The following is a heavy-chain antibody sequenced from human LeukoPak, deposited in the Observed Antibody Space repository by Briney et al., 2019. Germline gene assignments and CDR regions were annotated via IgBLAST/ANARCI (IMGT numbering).Heavy chain of an antibody. CDR2: INGDGTIT. Sequence: GSLRLSCEASGFIFSAYYMHWVRQALGKGLVWVSHINGDGTITNYADSVKGRFTITRDNAKNTLSLQMNSLRAEDTAVYYCGRGGPVAALDDWGQGTLVIVSS. V-gene: IGHV3-74*01. J-gene: IGHJ4*02. CDR3: GRGGPVAALDD. D-gene: IGHD6-6*01. CDR1: GFIFSAYY.